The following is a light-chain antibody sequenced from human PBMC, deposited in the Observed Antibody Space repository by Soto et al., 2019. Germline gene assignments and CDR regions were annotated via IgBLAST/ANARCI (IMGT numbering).Light chain of an antibody. V-gene: IGKV1-6*01. Sequence: AIQMTQSPSSLSASVGDRVTITCRASQGIRNDLGWYQQKPGKAPKLLIYAASSLQSGVPSRFSGSGSGTDFTLTFSSLQPEDFATYYCLQDYNYPLYTFGQGTKLEIK. J-gene: IGKJ2*01. CDR1: QGIRND. CDR2: AAS. CDR3: LQDYNYPLYT.